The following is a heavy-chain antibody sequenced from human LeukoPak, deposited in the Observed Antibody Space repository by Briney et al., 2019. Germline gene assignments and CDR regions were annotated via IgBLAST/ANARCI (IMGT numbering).Heavy chain of an antibody. J-gene: IGHJ5*02. D-gene: IGHD3-3*01. CDR1: GYTFTGYY. CDR2: INPNSGGT. CDR3: ARSRLPRIFGVAEGWFDP. Sequence: ASVKVSCKASGYTFTGYYMHWVRQAPGQGLEWMGWINPNSGGTNYAQKFQGRVTMTRDTSISTAYMELSRLRSDDTAVYYCARSRLPRIFGVAEGWFDPWGQGTLVTVSS. V-gene: IGHV1-2*02.